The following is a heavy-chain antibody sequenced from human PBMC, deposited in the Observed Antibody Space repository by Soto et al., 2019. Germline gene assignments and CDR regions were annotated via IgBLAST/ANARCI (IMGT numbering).Heavy chain of an antibody. V-gene: IGHV3-15*07. J-gene: IGHJ4*02. D-gene: IGHD1-26*01. CDR1: GFTFSNAW. CDR2: IKSKTDGGTT. Sequence: GGSLRLSCAASGFTFSNAWMNWVRQAPGKGLEWVGRIKSKTDGGTTDYAAPVKGRFTISRDDSKNTLYLQMNSLKTEDTAVYYCTTDHWWELLFLGSYYFDYWGQGTLVTVSS. CDR3: TTDHWWELLFLGSYYFDY.